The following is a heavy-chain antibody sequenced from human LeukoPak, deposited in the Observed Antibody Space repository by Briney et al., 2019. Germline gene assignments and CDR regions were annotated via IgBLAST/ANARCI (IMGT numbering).Heavy chain of an antibody. V-gene: IGHV3-21*01. CDR2: ISSSSSYI. Sequence: GGSLRLSCAASGFTFSSHSMNWVRQAPGKGLEWVSSISSSSSYIYYADSVKGRFTISRDNAKNSLYLQMNSLRAEDTAVYYCARAKAPKIGYDSSGYYFDYWGQGTLVTVSS. D-gene: IGHD3-22*01. J-gene: IGHJ4*02. CDR1: GFTFSSHS. CDR3: ARAKAPKIGYDSSGYYFDY.